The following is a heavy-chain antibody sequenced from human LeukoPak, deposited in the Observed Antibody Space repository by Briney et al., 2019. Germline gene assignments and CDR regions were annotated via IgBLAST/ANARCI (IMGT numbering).Heavy chain of an antibody. D-gene: IGHD3-3*01. CDR2: INPNSGGT. J-gene: IGHJ5*02. Sequence: GASVKVSCKASGYTFTGYYMHWVRQAPGQGLEWMGWINPNSGGTNYAQKFQGRVTMTRDTSISTAYVELSRLRSDDTAVYYCARGRVTIFGVASNWFDPWGQGTLVTVSS. V-gene: IGHV1-2*02. CDR1: GYTFTGYY. CDR3: ARGRVTIFGVASNWFDP.